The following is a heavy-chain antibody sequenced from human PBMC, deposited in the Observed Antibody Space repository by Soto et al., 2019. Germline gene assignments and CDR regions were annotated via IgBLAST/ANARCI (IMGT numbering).Heavy chain of an antibody. CDR2: ISGNGRII. D-gene: IGHD4-17*01. CDR1: GFIFSDYY. V-gene: IGHV3-11*01. Sequence: QVQLVESGGGLVKPGGSLRLSCATSGFIFSDYYMHWIRQAPGKGLEWISYISGNGRIIQYADSAKGRFTISRDNAQNSRYLQMNSLRAEDTALYFCARDFDADSRTEFDYWGQGTLVTVSS. CDR3: ARDFDADSRTEFDY. J-gene: IGHJ4*02.